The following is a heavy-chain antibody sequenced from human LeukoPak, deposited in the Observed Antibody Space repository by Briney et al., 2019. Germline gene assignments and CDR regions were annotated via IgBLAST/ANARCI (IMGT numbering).Heavy chain of an antibody. CDR1: GLNFDDSA. CDR3: AKESGKFDY. J-gene: IGHJ4*02. V-gene: IGHV3-43*02. CDR2: ISADGGST. Sequence: GGSLRLSCVASGLNFDDSAMHWVRQAPGKGLEWLSLISADGGSTFSADSVKGRFSISRDNSKNSLYLQMNSLRSEDTAMYYCAKESGKFDYWGQGTLVAVSS.